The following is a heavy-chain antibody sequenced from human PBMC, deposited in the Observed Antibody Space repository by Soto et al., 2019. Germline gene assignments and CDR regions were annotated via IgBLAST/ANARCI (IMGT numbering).Heavy chain of an antibody. CDR2: IDWDDDK. CDR1: GFSLTTSGMC. V-gene: IGHV2-70*11. D-gene: IGHD4-4*01. J-gene: IGHJ4*02. CDR3: ARVDYSNRYFDY. Sequence: SGPTLVKPTQTLTLTCTFSGFSLTTSGMCVSWIRQPPGKALEWLARIDWDDDKYYSTSLKTRLTISKDTSKNQVVLTMTNMDPVDTATYYCARVDYSNRYFDYWGQGTLVTVSS.